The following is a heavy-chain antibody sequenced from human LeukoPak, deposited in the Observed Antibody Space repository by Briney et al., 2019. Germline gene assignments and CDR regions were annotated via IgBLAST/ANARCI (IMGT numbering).Heavy chain of an antibody. CDR1: GYTLTELS. CDR3: ATGVRYRGSQYYSYYYMDV. CDR2: FDPEDGET. V-gene: IGHV1-24*01. Sequence: ASVKVSCKVSGYTLTELSMHWVRQAPGKGLEWMGGFDPEDGETIYAQKFQGRFTMTKDTSTDTAYMELSSLRSEDTAVYYCATGVRYRGSQYYSYYYMDVWGKGTTVTVSS. J-gene: IGHJ6*03. D-gene: IGHD1-26*01.